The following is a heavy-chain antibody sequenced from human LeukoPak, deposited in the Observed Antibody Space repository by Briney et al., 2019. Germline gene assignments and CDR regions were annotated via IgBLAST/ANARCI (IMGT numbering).Heavy chain of an antibody. Sequence: AGGSLRLSCAASGFTFSSYAMHWVRQAPGKGLEWVAVISYDGSNKYYADSVKGRFTISRDNSKNTLYLQMNSLRVNDTAVYYCAKSPYSSTWTSHFDSWGQGTLVTVSS. CDR1: GFTFSSYA. D-gene: IGHD6-13*01. CDR3: AKSPYSSTWTSHFDS. J-gene: IGHJ4*02. V-gene: IGHV3-30-3*02. CDR2: ISYDGSNK.